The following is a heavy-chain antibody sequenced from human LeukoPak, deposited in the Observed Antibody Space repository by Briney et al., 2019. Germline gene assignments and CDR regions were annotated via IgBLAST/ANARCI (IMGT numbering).Heavy chain of an antibody. V-gene: IGHV3-23*01. J-gene: IGHJ4*02. D-gene: IGHD2-15*01. CDR1: GFTFKNYG. Sequence: GGSLRLSCQASGFTFKNYGMSWVRQAPGKGLEWVSDINDIGSKTYYGDSMKGRVTVSRDNSKNTLYLQMNSLRAEDTAVYYCAREEVVGFYGDWGQGTLVTVSS. CDR2: INDIGSKT. CDR3: AREEVVGFYGD.